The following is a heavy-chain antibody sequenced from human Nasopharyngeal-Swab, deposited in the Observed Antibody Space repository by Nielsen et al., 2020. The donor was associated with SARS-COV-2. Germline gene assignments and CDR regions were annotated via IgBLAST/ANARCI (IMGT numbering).Heavy chain of an antibody. V-gene: IGHV6-1*01. CDR2: TYYRSKWYT. CDR1: GDSVSSNSAA. CDR3: ARRGDNGLLDF. D-gene: IGHD5-18*01. Sequence: SQTLSLTCAISGDSVSSNSAAWNCIRQSPARGLEWLVRTYYRSKWYTDYAVSVKTRITINPDTSKNQFSLQLNSVTPEDTAVYYCARRGDNGLLDFWGQGTLVTVSS. J-gene: IGHJ4*02.